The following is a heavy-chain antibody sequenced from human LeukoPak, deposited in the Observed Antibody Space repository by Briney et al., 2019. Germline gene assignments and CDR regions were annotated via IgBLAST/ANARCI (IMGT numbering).Heavy chain of an antibody. CDR2: IQYDGSNK. V-gene: IGHV3-30*02. Sequence: GGSLRLSCAASGFTFSSYGMHWVRQAPGKGLEWVAFIQYDGSNKYYADSVKGRFTISRDNSKNTLYLQMNSLRAEDTAVYYCARNRLRATATAMDVWGKGTTVTVSS. CDR1: GFTFSSYG. CDR3: ARNRLRATATAMDV. J-gene: IGHJ6*04. D-gene: IGHD2-15*01.